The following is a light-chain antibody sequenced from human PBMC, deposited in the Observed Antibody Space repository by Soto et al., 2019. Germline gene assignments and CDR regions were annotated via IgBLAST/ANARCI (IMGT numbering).Light chain of an antibody. CDR2: GAD. J-gene: IGKJ2*01. CDR1: QSIGSD. V-gene: IGKV3-15*01. CDR3: QQYNIWSLYT. Sequence: EIVMTQSPATLSVSPGDRATLSCRASQSIGSDLAWYQLKPGQAPRLLIYGADTRATGIPAKFSGSGSRTEFSLTISSLQSEDSAVYYCQQYNIWSLYTFGQGTKLEIK.